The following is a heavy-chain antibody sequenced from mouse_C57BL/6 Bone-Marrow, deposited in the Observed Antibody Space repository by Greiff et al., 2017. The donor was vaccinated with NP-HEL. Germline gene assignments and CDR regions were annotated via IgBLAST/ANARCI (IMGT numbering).Heavy chain of an antibody. CDR3: AWGNCFDY. CDR2: IYPSDSET. CDR1: GYTFTSYW. J-gene: IGHJ2*01. Sequence: QVHVKQPGAELVRPGSSVKLSCKASGYTFTSYWMDWVKQRPGQGLEWIGNIYPSDSETHYNQKFKDKATLTVDKSSSTAYMQLSSLTSEDSAVYYCAWGNCFDYWGQGTTLTVSS. V-gene: IGHV1-61*01.